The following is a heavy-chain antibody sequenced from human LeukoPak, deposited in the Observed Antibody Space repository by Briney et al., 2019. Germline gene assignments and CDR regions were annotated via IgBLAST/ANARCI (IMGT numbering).Heavy chain of an antibody. Sequence: GASVKVSCKASGGTFSSYAISWVRQAPGQGLEWMGGIIPIFGTANYAQKFQGRVAITTDESTSTAYMELSSLRSEDTAVYYCARLNPNSGDYPFDPWGQGTLVTVSS. CDR1: GGTFSSYA. CDR3: ARLNPNSGDYPFDP. CDR2: IIPIFGTA. J-gene: IGHJ5*02. V-gene: IGHV1-69*05. D-gene: IGHD4-17*01.